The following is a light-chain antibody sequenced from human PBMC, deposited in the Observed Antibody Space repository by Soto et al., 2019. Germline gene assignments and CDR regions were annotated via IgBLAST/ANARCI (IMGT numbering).Light chain of an antibody. CDR1: QSISGTY. CDR2: SES. J-gene: IGKJ1*01. V-gene: IGKV3-20*01. CDR3: QHYGTSPST. Sequence: DIVLTQSPGTLSLASGERATLYCRTSQSISGTYLAWYQQKPGQAPRLLIYSESTRATGIPDRFSGSGSGTDFTLTISRLEPEDFAVYYCQHYGTSPSTFGRGTKVDIK.